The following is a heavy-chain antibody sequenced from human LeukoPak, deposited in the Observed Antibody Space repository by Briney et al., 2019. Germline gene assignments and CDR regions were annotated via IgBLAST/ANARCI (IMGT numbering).Heavy chain of an antibody. Sequence: PSETLSLTCTVSGGSISSGSYYWSWIRQPAGKGLEWIGRIYTSGRTNYNPSFKSRVTISLDTSKNQFSLKLSSVTAADTAVYYCASLRERSYYARGFDYWGQGTLVTVSS. CDR3: ASLRERSYYARGFDY. CDR1: GGSISSGSYY. J-gene: IGHJ4*02. CDR2: IYTSGRT. V-gene: IGHV4-61*02. D-gene: IGHD1-26*01.